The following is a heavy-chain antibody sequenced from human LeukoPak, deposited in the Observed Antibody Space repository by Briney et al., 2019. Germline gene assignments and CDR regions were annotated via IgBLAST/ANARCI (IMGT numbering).Heavy chain of an antibody. CDR1: GFTFDDYD. Sequence: GGSLRLSCAASGFTFDDYDLNWVRQAPGKGLEWVSGISWNGRNTAYAESLKGRFTISRDNSKNTLYLQMNSLRAEDTAVYYCATSSQMGALSSGWYPVVWGKGTTVTISS. CDR2: ISWNGRNT. J-gene: IGHJ6*04. CDR3: ATSSQMGALSSGWYPVV. D-gene: IGHD6-19*01. V-gene: IGHV3-20*04.